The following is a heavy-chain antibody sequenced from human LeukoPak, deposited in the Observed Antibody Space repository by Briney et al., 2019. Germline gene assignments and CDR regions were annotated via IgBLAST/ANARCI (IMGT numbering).Heavy chain of an antibody. V-gene: IGHV5-51*01. CDR2: IYPDDSDT. D-gene: IGHD6-13*01. Sequence: GESLKISCKGSGYSFTSYLIGWVRQMPGKGLEWMGIIYPDDSDTRYGPSFQGQVTISADKSISTAYLQWSSLKASDTAMYYCARLTASSWSHIDYWGQGTLVTVSS. J-gene: IGHJ4*02. CDR3: ARLTASSWSHIDY. CDR1: GYSFTSYL.